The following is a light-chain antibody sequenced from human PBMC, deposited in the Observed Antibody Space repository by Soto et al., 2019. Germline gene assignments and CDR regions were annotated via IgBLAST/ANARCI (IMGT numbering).Light chain of an antibody. CDR2: WSS. CDR1: KRVLYSSNNKNY. Sequence: MVDTQSSESLPLAKDYRSSINCNPSKRVLYSSNNKNYLAWFQQKPGQPPKLLIYWSSTRESGVPDRFSGSGSGTDGTRTICSVQAVDVAVYYGQQYYSTSWTFGQGTKVDIK. V-gene: IGKV4-1*01. CDR3: QQYYSTSWT. J-gene: IGKJ1*01.